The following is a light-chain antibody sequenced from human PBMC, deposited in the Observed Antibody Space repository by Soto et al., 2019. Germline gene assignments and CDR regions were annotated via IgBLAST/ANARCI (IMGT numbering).Light chain of an antibody. CDR3: QQSHNWPPIT. V-gene: IGKV3-15*01. CDR2: GAS. CDR1: QVLGNN. J-gene: IGKJ4*01. Sequence: EILGTDSPGTLTVARASSAALACRASQVLGNNLTWYQQEPGQAPRLLIYGASTRATGIPPRFSGSGSGTEFTLTISSLQSDEFAIYYCQQSHNWPPITFGGGTKVDIK.